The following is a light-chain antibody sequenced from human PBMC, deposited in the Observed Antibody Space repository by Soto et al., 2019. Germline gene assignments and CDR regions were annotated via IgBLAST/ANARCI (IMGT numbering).Light chain of an antibody. J-gene: IGLJ1*01. CDR2: EVN. CDR1: SSDIGAYDY. CDR3: CSSGGSPTYV. V-gene: IGLV2-23*02. Sequence: HSALTQPASLSGSPGQSITISCTGTSSDIGAYDYVSWFQQHPGKAPKLMISEVNNRPSGVSNRFSGSKSGNTASLTISGLKVEDEADYYCCSSGGSPTYVFGTGTKVTVL.